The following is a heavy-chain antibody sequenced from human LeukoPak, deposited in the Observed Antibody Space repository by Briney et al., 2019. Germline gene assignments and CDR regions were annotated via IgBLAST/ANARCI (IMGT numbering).Heavy chain of an antibody. CDR3: ARSYSSSWYDYYYYMDV. D-gene: IGHD6-13*01. CDR1: GGSISSSTYY. Sequence: SETLSLTCTVSGGSISSSTYYWGWIRQPPGKGLEWIGYIYYSGSTNYNPSLKSRVTISVDTSKNQFSLKLSSVTAADTAVYYCARSYSSSWYDYYYYMDVWGKGTTVTISS. V-gene: IGHV4-61*05. CDR2: IYYSGST. J-gene: IGHJ6*03.